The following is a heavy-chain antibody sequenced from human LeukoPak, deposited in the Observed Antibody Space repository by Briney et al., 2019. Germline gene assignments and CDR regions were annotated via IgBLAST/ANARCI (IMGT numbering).Heavy chain of an antibody. CDR3: ARRGSSWYYYYVDV. Sequence: GGSLRLSCAASGFTVSSNYMSWVRQAPGKGLEWVSVIYSGGSTYYADSVKGRFTISRDNSKNTLYLQMNSLRAEDTAVYYCARRGSSWYYYYVDVWGKGTTVTVSS. CDR2: IYSGGST. V-gene: IGHV3-66*02. D-gene: IGHD6-13*01. CDR1: GFTVSSNY. J-gene: IGHJ6*03.